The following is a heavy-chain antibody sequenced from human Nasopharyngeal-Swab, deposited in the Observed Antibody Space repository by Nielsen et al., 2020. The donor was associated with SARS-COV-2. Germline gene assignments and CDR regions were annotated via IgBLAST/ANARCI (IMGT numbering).Heavy chain of an antibody. CDR1: GFTFSVYW. CDR2: INPNGGGI. J-gene: IGHJ4*02. V-gene: IGHV3-7*04. D-gene: IGHD1-14*01. CDR3: ARDPILGPPDYFDY. Sequence: GESLKISCAASGFTFSVYWMDWVRQAPGKGLEWVANINPNGGGITYVDSVKGRFTISRDNAKNSLYLQMYSLTTEDTAVYFCARDPILGPPDYFDYWGRGTLVIVSS.